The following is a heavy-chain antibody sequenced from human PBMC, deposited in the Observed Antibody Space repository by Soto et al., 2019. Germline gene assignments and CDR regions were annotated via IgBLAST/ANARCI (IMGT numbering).Heavy chain of an antibody. CDR2: ISYDGSNK. J-gene: IGHJ6*02. CDR1: GFTFSSYA. CDR3: AGGESQTTYYDILTGLLTGYYGMDV. D-gene: IGHD3-9*01. V-gene: IGHV3-30-3*01. Sequence: GGSLRLSCAASGFTFSSYAMHWVRQAPGKGLEWVAVISYDGSNKYYADSVKGRFTISRDNSKNTLYLQMNSLRAEDTAVYYCAGGESQTTYYDILTGLLTGYYGMDVWGQGTTVTVSS.